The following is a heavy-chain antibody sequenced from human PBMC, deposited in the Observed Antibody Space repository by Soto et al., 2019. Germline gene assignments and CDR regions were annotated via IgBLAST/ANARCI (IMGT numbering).Heavy chain of an antibody. CDR3: AHRGPIVGATPFDY. J-gene: IGHJ4*02. V-gene: IGHV2-5*02. CDR2: IYWDDDK. CDR1: VFSLSTSGVG. D-gene: IGHD1-26*01. Sequence: QITLKESGPTLVKPTETHTLNCTFSVFSLSTSGVGVGWSRQPPGKALEWLALIYWDDDKRYSPSLKSRLTITKDTSKNQVVLTMTNMDPVDTATYYCAHRGPIVGATPFDYWGQGTLVTVSS.